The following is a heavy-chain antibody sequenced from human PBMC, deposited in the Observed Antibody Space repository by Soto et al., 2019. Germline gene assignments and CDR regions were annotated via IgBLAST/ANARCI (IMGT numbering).Heavy chain of an antibody. Sequence: ESGGGVVQPGRSLRLSCAASGFTFSSYGMHWVRQAPGKGLEWVAVISYDGSNKYYADSVKGRFTISRDNSKNTLYLQMNSLRAEDAAVYYCAKDPGYSSPDWGQGTLVTVSS. V-gene: IGHV3-30*18. CDR3: AKDPGYSSPD. CDR2: ISYDGSNK. J-gene: IGHJ4*02. D-gene: IGHD6-13*01. CDR1: GFTFSSYG.